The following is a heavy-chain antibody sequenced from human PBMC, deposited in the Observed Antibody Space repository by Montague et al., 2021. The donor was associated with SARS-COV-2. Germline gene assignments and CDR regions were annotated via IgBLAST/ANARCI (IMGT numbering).Heavy chain of an antibody. CDR2: ISYTGRT. D-gene: IGHD2-8*01. Sequence: SETLSLTCTVSGGSISSPDYYWGWIRQSPGKGLEWIGSISYTGRTYYNPSLRSRVSFSMDTSKNHFSLSLSSVTVADTAVYFCAGQLPSYCATNKCYPYYLDGWGQGALVTVSS. V-gene: IGHV4-39*01. J-gene: IGHJ4*02. CDR3: AGQLPSYCATNKCYPYYLDG. CDR1: GGSISSPDYY.